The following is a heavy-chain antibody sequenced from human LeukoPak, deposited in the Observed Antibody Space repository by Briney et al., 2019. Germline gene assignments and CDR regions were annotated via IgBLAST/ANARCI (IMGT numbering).Heavy chain of an antibody. CDR2: MFYSEST. D-gene: IGHD3-16*01. V-gene: IGHV4-61*01. CDR1: GASVSDGNYY. CDR3: ARDRSLGIIDY. J-gene: IGHJ4*02. Sequence: SETLSLTCSVSGASVSDGNYYWSWIRQPPGKGLEWIGYMFYSESTKYNPSLKSRVTISVDKSKNQFSLHMSSVTAADTAVYYCARDRSLGIIDYWGQGTLVTVSS.